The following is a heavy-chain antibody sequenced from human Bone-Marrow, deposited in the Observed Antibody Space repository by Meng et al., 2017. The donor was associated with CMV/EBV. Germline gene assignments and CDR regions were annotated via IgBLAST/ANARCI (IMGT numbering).Heavy chain of an antibody. J-gene: IGHJ6*02. CDR1: GFTFDDYA. CDR3: VKDKGSSWYWHYGMDV. CDR2: ISWNSDSI. D-gene: IGHD6-13*01. V-gene: IGHV3-9*01. Sequence: SLKISCAASGFTFDDYAMYWVRQGPGKGLEWVSSISWNSDSIDYADSVKGRFSISRDNAKNSLYLQMNSLRAEDTALYYCVKDKGSSWYWHYGMDVWGQGTTVTVS.